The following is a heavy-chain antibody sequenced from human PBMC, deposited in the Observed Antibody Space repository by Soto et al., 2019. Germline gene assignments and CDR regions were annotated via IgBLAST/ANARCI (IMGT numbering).Heavy chain of an antibody. CDR1: GGSISSYY. CDR2: IYTSGST. D-gene: IGHD6-13*01. CDR3: ARDLGIAAAGPYYYYGIDV. V-gene: IGHV4-4*07. Sequence: SEPLSVTCTVGGGSISSYYWRWIRQHAGKGLEWIGRIYTSGSTNYNPSLKSRVTMSVDTSKNQFSLKLSSVTAADTAVYYCARDLGIAAAGPYYYYGIDVWGQGTTVTV. J-gene: IGHJ6*02.